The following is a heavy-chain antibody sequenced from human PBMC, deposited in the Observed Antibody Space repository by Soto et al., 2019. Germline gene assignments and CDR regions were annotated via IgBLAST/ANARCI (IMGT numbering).Heavy chain of an antibody. CDR1: GYTFTSYG. J-gene: IGHJ6*04. CDR3: ARDRGHTVYYYYGMDV. Sequence: ASVKVSCKASGYTFTSYGISWVRQAPGQGLEWMGWISAYNGNTNYAQKLQGRVTMTTDTSTSTAYMELRSLRSDDTAVYYCARDRGHTVYYYYGMDVWGKVTRVTVSS. CDR2: ISAYNGNT. D-gene: IGHD3-10*01. V-gene: IGHV1-18*04.